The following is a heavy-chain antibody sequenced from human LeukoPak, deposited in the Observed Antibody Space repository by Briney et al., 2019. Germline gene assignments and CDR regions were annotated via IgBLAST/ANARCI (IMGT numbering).Heavy chain of an antibody. V-gene: IGHV4-4*02. D-gene: IGHD5-12*01. CDR3: ARGPSVAAHLDY. CDR1: GASISTNNW. J-gene: IGHJ4*02. CDR2: IYHNGNR. Sequence: SGTLSLTCALSGASISTNNWGGWVRQSPGKGLEWIGEIYHNGNRNYNPSLKSRLTISVDKSKNQFSLNLSSVTAGDTAVYYCARGPSVAAHLDYWGQGTLVTVSS.